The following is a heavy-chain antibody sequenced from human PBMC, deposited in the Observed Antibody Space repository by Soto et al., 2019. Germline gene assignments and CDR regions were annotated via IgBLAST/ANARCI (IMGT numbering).Heavy chain of an antibody. CDR1: GYTFTDYY. J-gene: IGHJ3*02. CDR2: MNPKGGGA. CDR3: TRENIENSDGLYDAFDI. D-gene: IGHD5-18*01. V-gene: IGHV1-2*02. Sequence: EASVKVSCKTSGYTFTDYYTHWVRQAPGQGLEWMGWMNPKGGGAYFAQKFQGRVTLTRDTSIGTAYIEVNSLTSDDTAVYFCTRENIENSDGLYDAFDIWGQGTTVTVSS.